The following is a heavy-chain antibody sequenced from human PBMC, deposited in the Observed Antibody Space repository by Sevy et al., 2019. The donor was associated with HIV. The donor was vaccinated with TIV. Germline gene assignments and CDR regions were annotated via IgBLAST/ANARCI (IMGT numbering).Heavy chain of an antibody. V-gene: IGHV3-21*01. D-gene: IGHD1-1*01. CDR3: AREDSKNWRYFDY. CDR1: GFTFSSYT. J-gene: IGHJ4*02. CDR2: ISFGSNYI. Sequence: GGSLRLSCAAAGFTFSSYTMNWVRQAPGKGLEWVASISFGSNYIYYTDSLKGRFTISRDNAKNSLYLQMNSLRAEDTAVYYCAREDSKNWRYFDYWGQGTLVTVSS.